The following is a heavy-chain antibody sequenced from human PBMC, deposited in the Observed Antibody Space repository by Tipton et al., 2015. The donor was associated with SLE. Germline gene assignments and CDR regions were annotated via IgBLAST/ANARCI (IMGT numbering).Heavy chain of an antibody. V-gene: IGHV4-61*02. CDR2: VRTSGST. J-gene: IGHJ4*02. CDR3: ARVDGAYDQYYLDY. CDR1: GGSISLMSSKGYQ. D-gene: IGHD4-17*01. Sequence: TLSLTCTVSGGSISLMSSKGYQWTWIRQPAGKGLEWIGRVRTSGSTDFNPSLKSRVTMSVDTSKNHFSLNLTSVTAADTAVYYCARVDGAYDQYYLDYWGQGTLVTVSS.